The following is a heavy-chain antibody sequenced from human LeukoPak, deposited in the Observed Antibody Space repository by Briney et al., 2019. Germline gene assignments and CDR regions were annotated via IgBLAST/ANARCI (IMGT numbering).Heavy chain of an antibody. Sequence: ASVKVSCKASGCTFSSYGISWVRQAPGQGLEWMGWISVYNVNTNYAQKLQGRVTMTTDTSTSTAYMELRSLRSDDTAVYYCARDRDGYNGGDYWGQGTLVTVSS. CDR2: ISVYNVNT. CDR1: GCTFSSYG. CDR3: ARDRDGYNGGDY. J-gene: IGHJ4*02. V-gene: IGHV1-18*01. D-gene: IGHD5-24*01.